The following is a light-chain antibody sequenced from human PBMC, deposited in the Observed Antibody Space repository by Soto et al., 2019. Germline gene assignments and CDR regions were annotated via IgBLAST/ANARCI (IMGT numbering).Light chain of an antibody. V-gene: IGLV1-44*01. Sequence: QSALTQPPSTSGTPGQRVTISCSGSSSNIGSNAVNWYQQLPGTAPKLLIYSNDQRPSGVPDRFPGSESGTSASLAISGLQSEDEADYYCAAWDDSLNGWVFGGGTKSPS. CDR2: SND. J-gene: IGLJ3*02. CDR1: SSNIGSNA. CDR3: AAWDDSLNGWV.